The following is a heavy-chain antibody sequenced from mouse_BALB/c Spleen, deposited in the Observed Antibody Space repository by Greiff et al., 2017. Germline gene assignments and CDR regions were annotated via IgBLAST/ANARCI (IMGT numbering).Heavy chain of an antibody. J-gene: IGHJ4*01. Sequence: EVQGVESGGGLVKPGGSLKLSCAASGFTFSSYAMSWVRQTPEKRLEWVASSSSGGSTYYPDSVKGRFTISRDNARNILYLQMSSLRSEDTAMYYCARIHYGNYAYAMDYWGQGTSVTVSS. CDR1: GFTFSSYA. CDR2: SSSGGST. V-gene: IGHV5-6-5*01. D-gene: IGHD2-1*01. CDR3: ARIHYGNYAYAMDY.